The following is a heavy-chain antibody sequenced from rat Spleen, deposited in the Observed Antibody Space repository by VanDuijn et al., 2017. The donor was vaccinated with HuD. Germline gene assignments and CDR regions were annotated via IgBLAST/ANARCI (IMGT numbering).Heavy chain of an antibody. D-gene: IGHD1-1*01. CDR3: ARGSGVDY. CDR1: GLSFSNYD. CDR2: IIYDGRRT. V-gene: IGHV5S10*01. J-gene: IGHJ2*01. Sequence: EVQLVESGGGLVQPGRSMKLSCAASGLSFSNYDMAWVRQAPKKGLEWVATIIYDGRRTYYRDSVKGRFTISRDNAKSTLYLQMDSLRSEDTATYYCARGSGVDYWGQGVMVTVSS.